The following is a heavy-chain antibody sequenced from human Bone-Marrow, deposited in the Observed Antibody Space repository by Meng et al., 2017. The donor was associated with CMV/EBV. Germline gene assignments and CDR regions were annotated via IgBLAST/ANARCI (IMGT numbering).Heavy chain of an antibody. CDR1: GYSLISFG. D-gene: IGHD1-1*01. CDR3: ARDSNWPIRGFNY. J-gene: IGHJ4*02. V-gene: IGHV1-18*01. Sequence: ASVKVSCKVSGYSLISFGISWVRQAPGEGLEWMGWINPYNGNKKYAQKFQDRVTLTTDTSTNTAYMELRSLKSDDTAVYFCARDSNWPIRGFNYWGQGPLVTVSS. CDR2: INPYNGNK.